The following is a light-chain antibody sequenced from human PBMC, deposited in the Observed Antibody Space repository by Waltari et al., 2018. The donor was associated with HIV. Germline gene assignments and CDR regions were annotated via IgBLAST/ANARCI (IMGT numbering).Light chain of an antibody. V-gene: IGKV1-39*01. J-gene: IGKJ4*01. CDR1: QNITND. Sequence: DLQMTQSPSSLSAVVGDTVIITCRASQNITNDLNWYQHKLGKSPRLLIYSASGLQSGAPTSFSGSGAETEFNFTIECLKSEDSAVYYCQQSHRSPLTFGGGTRVEIK. CDR3: QQSHRSPLT. CDR2: SAS.